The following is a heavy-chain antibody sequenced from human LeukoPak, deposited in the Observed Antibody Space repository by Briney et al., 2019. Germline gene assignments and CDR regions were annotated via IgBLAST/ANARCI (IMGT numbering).Heavy chain of an antibody. D-gene: IGHD4-17*01. CDR2: ISYDGSNK. V-gene: IGHV3-30*04. CDR3: ARDRAYGDYRDAFDI. J-gene: IGHJ3*02. CDR1: GFTFSSYA. Sequence: GGALRLSRAASGFTFSSYAMHWVRQAPGKGLEGVAVISYDGSNKYYADSVKGRFTISRDNSKNTLYLQMNSLRAEDTAVYYCARDRAYGDYRDAFDIWGQGTMVTVSS.